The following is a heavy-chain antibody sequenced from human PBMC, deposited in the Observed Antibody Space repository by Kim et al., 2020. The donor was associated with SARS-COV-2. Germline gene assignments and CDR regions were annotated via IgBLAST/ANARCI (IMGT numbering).Heavy chain of an antibody. CDR3: ARGILGYSYGYSRSQGVDY. D-gene: IGHD5-18*01. J-gene: IGHJ4*02. Sequence: SRVTISVETSKNQFSLKLSSVTAADTAVYYCARGILGYSYGYSRSQGVDYWGQGTLVTVSS. V-gene: IGHV4-34*01.